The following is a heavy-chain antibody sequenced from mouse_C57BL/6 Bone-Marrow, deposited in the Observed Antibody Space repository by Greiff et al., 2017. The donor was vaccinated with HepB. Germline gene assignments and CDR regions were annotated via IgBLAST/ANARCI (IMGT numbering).Heavy chain of an antibody. V-gene: IGHV7-3*01. J-gene: IGHJ4*01. CDR1: FTFTAYY. D-gene: IGHD1-1*01. Sequence: EVQLVESGGGLVQPGGFTFTAYYMSWVRQPPGKALEWLGFIRNKANGYTTEYSASVKGRFTISRDNSQSILYLQMNALRAEDSATYYCARDYDGPRVWGQGTSVTVSS. CDR2: IRNKANGYTT. CDR3: ARDYDGPRV.